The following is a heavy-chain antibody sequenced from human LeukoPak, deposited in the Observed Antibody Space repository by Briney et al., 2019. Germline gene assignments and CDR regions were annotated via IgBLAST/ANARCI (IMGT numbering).Heavy chain of an antibody. CDR3: AELGITMIGGV. CDR2: ISSSGSTI. V-gene: IGHV3-48*03. D-gene: IGHD3-10*02. Sequence: GGSLRLSCVATGFILSTSEMNWVRQAPGKGLEWVSYISSSGSTIYYADSVKGRFTISRDNAKNSLYLQMNSLRAEDTAVYYCAELGITMIGGVWGKGTTVTISS. CDR1: GFILSTSE. J-gene: IGHJ6*04.